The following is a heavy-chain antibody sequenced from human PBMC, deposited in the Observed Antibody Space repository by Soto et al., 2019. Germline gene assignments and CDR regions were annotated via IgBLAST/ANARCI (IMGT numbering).Heavy chain of an antibody. V-gene: IGHV3-23*01. Sequence: GGSLRLSCAASGFTFSSYAMSWVRQAPGKGLEWVSAISGSGGSSTYYADSVKGRFTISRDNSKNTLYLQMNSLRAEDTAVYFCAKPLTVTAFDYWGQGTLVTVSS. CDR3: AKPLTVTAFDY. CDR2: ISGSGGSST. CDR1: GFTFSSYA. J-gene: IGHJ4*02. D-gene: IGHD4-4*01.